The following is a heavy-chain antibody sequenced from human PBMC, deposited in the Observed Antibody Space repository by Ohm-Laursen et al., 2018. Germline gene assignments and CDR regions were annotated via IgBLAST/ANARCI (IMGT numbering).Heavy chain of an antibody. CDR3: ARGSGEYVYY. D-gene: IGHD2-15*01. Sequence: GSLRLSCAASGFTFTSFWISWVRQAPGKGLEWVANIKQDGSEKYYVDSVKGRFSISRDNAKNSLYLQMNSLRAEDTAVYYCARGSGEYVYYWGQGTLVTVSS. V-gene: IGHV3-7*01. CDR2: IKQDGSEK. J-gene: IGHJ4*02. CDR1: GFTFTSFW.